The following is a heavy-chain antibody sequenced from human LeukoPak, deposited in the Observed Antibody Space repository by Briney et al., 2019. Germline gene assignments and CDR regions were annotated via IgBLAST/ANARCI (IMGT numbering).Heavy chain of an antibody. Sequence: PGGSLGLSCAASGFTFSSYWMSWVRQAPGKGLERVANIKQDGSEKYYVDSVKGRFTISRDNAKNSLYLQMNSLRAEDAAVYYCARVDLYVPDYWGQGTLVTVSS. V-gene: IGHV3-7*01. J-gene: IGHJ4*02. D-gene: IGHD5/OR15-5a*01. CDR2: IKQDGSEK. CDR1: GFTFSSYW. CDR3: ARVDLYVPDY.